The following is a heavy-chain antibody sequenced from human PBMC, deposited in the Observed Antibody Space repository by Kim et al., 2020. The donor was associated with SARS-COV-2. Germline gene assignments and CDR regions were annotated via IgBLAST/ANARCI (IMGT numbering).Heavy chain of an antibody. CDR1: GGTFSSYA. CDR3: ARDLEVPLAAFKAPNWFDP. Sequence: SVTVSCKASGGTFSSYAISWVRQAPGQGLEWMGGIIPIFGTANYAQKFQGRVTITADESTSAAYMELSSLRSEETAVYYCARDLEVPLAAFKAPNWFDPWGQGTLVTVSS. CDR2: IIPIFGTA. D-gene: IGHD6-13*01. J-gene: IGHJ5*02. V-gene: IGHV1-69*13.